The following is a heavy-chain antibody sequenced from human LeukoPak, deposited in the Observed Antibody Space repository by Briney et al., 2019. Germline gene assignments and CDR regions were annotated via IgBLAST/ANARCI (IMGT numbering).Heavy chain of an antibody. J-gene: IGHJ4*02. Sequence: ASVTVSCKASGYTFTSYYMHWVRQAPGQGLEWMGIINPSGGSTSYAQKFQGRVTMTRDTSTSTVYMELSSLRSEDTAVYYCARGLGGSYVSAHFDYWGQGTLVTVSS. CDR3: ARGLGGSYVSAHFDY. CDR1: GYTFTSYY. V-gene: IGHV1-46*01. D-gene: IGHD1-26*01. CDR2: INPSGGST.